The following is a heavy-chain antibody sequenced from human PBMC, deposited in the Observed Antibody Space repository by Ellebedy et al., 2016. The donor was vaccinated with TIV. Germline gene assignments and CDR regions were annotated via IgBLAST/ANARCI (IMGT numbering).Heavy chain of an antibody. Sequence: ASVKVSXXASGYTFTSYYMHWVRQAPGQGLEWMGWISAYNGNTNYAQKLQGRVTMTTDTSTSTAYMELRSLRSEDTAVYYCARGWTEIDYWGQGTLVTVSS. CDR1: GYTFTSYY. CDR2: ISAYNGNT. J-gene: IGHJ4*02. V-gene: IGHV1-18*04. CDR3: ARGWTEIDY. D-gene: IGHD1-1*01.